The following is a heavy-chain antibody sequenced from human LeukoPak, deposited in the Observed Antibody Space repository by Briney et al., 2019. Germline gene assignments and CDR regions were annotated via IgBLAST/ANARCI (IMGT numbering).Heavy chain of an antibody. CDR3: ARVDDRGHYSDSSGPRKLFDY. CDR1: GYTFTGYY. V-gene: IGHV1-2*02. J-gene: IGHJ4*02. CDR2: INPDSGGT. Sequence: ASVKVSCKASGYTFTGYYLHWVRQAPGQGLEWMGWINPDSGGTNYAQKFQGRVTMTRDTSITTAYMERSRLRSDDTAVYYCARVDDRGHYSDSSGPRKLFDYWGQGTLVTVSS. D-gene: IGHD3-22*01.